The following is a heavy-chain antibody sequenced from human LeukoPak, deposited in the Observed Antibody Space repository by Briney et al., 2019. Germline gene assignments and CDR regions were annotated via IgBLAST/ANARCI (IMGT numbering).Heavy chain of an antibody. Sequence: GGSLRLSCAASGFTVSSNYMSWVRQAPGKGLEWVSVIYSGGSTYYADSVEGRFTISRDNSKNTLYLQMNSLRAEDTAVYYCARDEANWGPTDYYYYGMDVWGQGTTVTVSS. CDR3: ARDEANWGPTDYYYYGMDV. CDR1: GFTVSSNY. CDR2: IYSGGST. J-gene: IGHJ6*02. D-gene: IGHD7-27*01. V-gene: IGHV3-66*01.